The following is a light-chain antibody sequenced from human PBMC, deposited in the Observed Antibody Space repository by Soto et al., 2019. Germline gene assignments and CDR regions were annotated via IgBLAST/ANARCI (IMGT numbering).Light chain of an antibody. Sequence: DIQMTQSPSTLSGSVGDRVTITCRASQTISSWLAWYQQKPGKAPKLLIYKASTLKSGVPSRFSGSGSGTEFTLTISSLQPDDFATYHFQHYNSYSEAFGQATKVELK. CDR3: QHYNSYSEA. CDR2: KAS. V-gene: IGKV1-5*03. J-gene: IGKJ1*01. CDR1: QTISSW.